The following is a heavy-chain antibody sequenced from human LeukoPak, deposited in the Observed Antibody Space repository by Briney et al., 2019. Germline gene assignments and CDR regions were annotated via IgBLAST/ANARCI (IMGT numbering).Heavy chain of an antibody. CDR3: ARTFDS. CDR1: GFTFSSYE. V-gene: IGHV3-48*03. CDR2: IGNSGSPI. J-gene: IGHJ4*02. Sequence: GGSLRLSCAASGFTFSSYEMNWVRQAPGKRLEWVSYIGNSGSPIYYADSVKGRFTISRDNAKNSLFLQMSSLRAQDTAVYYCARTFDSWGQGTLVTVSS.